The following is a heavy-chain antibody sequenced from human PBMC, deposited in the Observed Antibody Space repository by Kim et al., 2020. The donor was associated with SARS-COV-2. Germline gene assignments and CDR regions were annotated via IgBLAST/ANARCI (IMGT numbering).Heavy chain of an antibody. CDR3: AKGRSSGYRYGMDF. D-gene: IGHD6-19*01. CDR2: ISSNGGST. J-gene: IGHJ6*02. Sequence: GGSLRLSCAASGFTFSSYAMHWVRQAPGKGLEYVSAISSNGGSTYYANSVKGRFTISRDNSKNTLYLQMGSLRAEDMAVYYCAKGRSSGYRYGMDFWGQGTTVTVSS. CDR1: GFTFSSYA. V-gene: IGHV3-64*01.